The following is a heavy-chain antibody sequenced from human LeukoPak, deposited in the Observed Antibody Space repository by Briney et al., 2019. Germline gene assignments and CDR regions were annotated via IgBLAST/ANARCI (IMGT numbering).Heavy chain of an antibody. CDR1: GFTFSDYW. V-gene: IGHV3-7*01. CDR2: IKEDGSDK. CDR3: VRESSVWVGPGIGRPLDV. J-gene: IGHJ6*04. D-gene: IGHD3-16*01. Sequence: GGSLRLSCAVSGFTFSDYWMTWVRQAPGRRLEWVANIKEDGSDKQYVDSVQGRFTISRDNAENSPYLQMNSLRAEDTAVYYCVRESSVWVGPGIGRPLDVWGKGTAVTVSS.